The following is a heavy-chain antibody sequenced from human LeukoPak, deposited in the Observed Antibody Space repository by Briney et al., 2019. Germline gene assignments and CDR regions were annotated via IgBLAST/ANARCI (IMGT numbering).Heavy chain of an antibody. D-gene: IGHD1-26*01. CDR1: GGSISSSSYY. CDR2: IYYSGST. V-gene: IGHV4-39*01. J-gene: IGHJ4*02. CDR3: ASLGATTPYFDY. Sequence: SETLSLTCTVSGGSISSSSYYWGWIRQPRGKGLEWIGSIYYSGSTYYNPSLKSRVTISVDTSKNQFSLKLSSVTAANTAVYYCASLGATTPYFDYWGQGTLVTVSS.